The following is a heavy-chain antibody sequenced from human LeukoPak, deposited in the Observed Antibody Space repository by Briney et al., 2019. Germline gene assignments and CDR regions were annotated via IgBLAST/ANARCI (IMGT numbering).Heavy chain of an antibody. CDR3: ARGDSTYYYDSSGYRAEYFQH. V-gene: IGHV1-18*01. CDR2: ISAYNGNT. CDR1: GYTFTSYG. Sequence: ASVKVSCKASGYTFTSYGISWVRQAPGQGLEWMGWISAYNGNTNYAQKLQGRVTMTTDTSTSTAYMELRSLRSDDTAVYYCARGDSTYYYDSSGYRAEYFQHWGQGTLVTVSS. J-gene: IGHJ1*01. D-gene: IGHD3-22*01.